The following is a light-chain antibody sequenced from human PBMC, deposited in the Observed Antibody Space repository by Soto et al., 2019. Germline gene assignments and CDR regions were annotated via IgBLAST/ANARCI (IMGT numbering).Light chain of an antibody. V-gene: IGKV3-15*01. CDR3: QQYDNWPIT. J-gene: IGKJ5*01. Sequence: EVVLTQSPATLSVSPGAGATLSCRASQSVGSNLAWYQQKPGQTPRVLIYGASTRAIGIPARFSGSGSETEFTLTISSLQSEDFAVYYCQQYDNWPITFGQGTRLEIK. CDR2: GAS. CDR1: QSVGSN.